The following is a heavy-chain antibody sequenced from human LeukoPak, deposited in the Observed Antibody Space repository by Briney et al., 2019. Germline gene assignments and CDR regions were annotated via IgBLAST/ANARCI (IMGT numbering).Heavy chain of an antibody. CDR2: INPNSGGT. CDR1: GYTFTGYY. D-gene: IGHD4-23*01. V-gene: IGHV1-2*02. J-gene: IGHJ4*02. CDR3: AREPVSRPLDY. Sequence: ASVKVSCKASGYTFTGYYMHWVRQAPGQGLEWMGWINPNSGGTNYAQKFQGRVTMTGDTSISTAYMELSRLRSGDTAVYYCAREPVSRPLDYWGQGTLVTVSS.